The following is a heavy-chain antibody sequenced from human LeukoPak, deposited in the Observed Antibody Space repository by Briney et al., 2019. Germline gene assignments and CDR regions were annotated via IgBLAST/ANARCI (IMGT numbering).Heavy chain of an antibody. CDR3: ARAGYCSSTSCYEGENY. Sequence: PGGSLRLSCAASGFTFSSYWMSWVRQAPGKGLEWVANIKQDGSEKYYVDSVKGRFTISRDNAKNSLYLQMNSLRAEDTAVYYCARAGYCSSTSCYEGENYWGQGTLVTVSS. CDR1: GFTFSSYW. CDR2: IKQDGSEK. V-gene: IGHV3-7*04. J-gene: IGHJ4*02. D-gene: IGHD2-2*03.